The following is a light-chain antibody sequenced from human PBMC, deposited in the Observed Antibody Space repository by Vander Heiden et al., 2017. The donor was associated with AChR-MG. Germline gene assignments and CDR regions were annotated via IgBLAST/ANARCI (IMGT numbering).Light chain of an antibody. J-gene: IGKJ1*01. V-gene: IGKV1-39*01. Sequence: DIQMTQSPSSLSASVGDRVTITCRASQSISSYLNWYQQKPWKAPKLLIYAASSLQSGVPSRFSGSGSGTDFTLTISSLQPEDFATYYCQQSYSTPPTFGQGTTVEIK. CDR1: QSISSY. CDR3: QQSYSTPPT. CDR2: AAS.